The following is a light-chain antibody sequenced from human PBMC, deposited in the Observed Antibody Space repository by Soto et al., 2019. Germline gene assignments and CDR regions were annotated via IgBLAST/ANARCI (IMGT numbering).Light chain of an antibody. V-gene: IGKV1-17*01. CDR3: LHHNKYPWT. Sequence: DIQMTQSPSSLSASVGDRFTMTFRASQGISSELGWYQQKPGRAPKRLIYAASSLQRGVPSRSSGSGSGREFTLTISSLQPEDFATYYCLHHNKYPWTFGQGTKVDIK. CDR2: AAS. J-gene: IGKJ1*01. CDR1: QGISSE.